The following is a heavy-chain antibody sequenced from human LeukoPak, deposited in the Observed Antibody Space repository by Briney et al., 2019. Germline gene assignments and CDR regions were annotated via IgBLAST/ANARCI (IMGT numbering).Heavy chain of an antibody. J-gene: IGHJ3*02. V-gene: IGHV3-30-3*01. CDR2: ISYDGSNK. CDR1: GFTFSSYA. D-gene: IGHD2-2*01. CDR3: ATASVVVPAEAFDI. Sequence: GSLRLSCAASGFTFSSYAMHWVRQAPGKGLEWVAVISYDGSNKYYADSVKGRFTISRDNYKNTLYLQMNSLRAEHTAVYYCATASVVVPAEAFDIWGQGTMVTVSS.